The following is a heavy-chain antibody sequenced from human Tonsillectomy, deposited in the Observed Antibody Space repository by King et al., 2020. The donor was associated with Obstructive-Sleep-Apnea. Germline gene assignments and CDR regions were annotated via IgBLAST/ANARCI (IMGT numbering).Heavy chain of an antibody. Sequence: VQLQQSGPGLVKPSQTLSLTCGLSGDSVSSNSAAWNWIRQSPSRGLEWLGRTYYRSKWYNDYAVSVKSRITINPDTSKNQFSLQLNSVTPEDTAVYYCAKDVAAWASGLFDIWGQGTMVTVSS. D-gene: IGHD6-25*01. V-gene: IGHV6-1*01. CDR1: GDSVSSNSAA. J-gene: IGHJ3*02. CDR3: AKDVAAWASGLFDI. CDR2: TYYRSKWYN.